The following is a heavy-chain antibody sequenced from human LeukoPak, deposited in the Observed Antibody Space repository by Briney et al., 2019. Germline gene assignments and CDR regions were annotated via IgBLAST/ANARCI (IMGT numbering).Heavy chain of an antibody. V-gene: IGHV3-21*01. J-gene: IGHJ4*02. D-gene: IGHD4-17*01. Sequence: GGSLRLSCAASGFTLSSYSMNWVRQAPGKGLEWVSSISRSSAYIYYADSVKGRFTISRDNAKNTLYLQMNSLRAEDTAVYYCARALGYGVDYWGQGTLVTVSP. CDR2: ISRSSAYI. CDR1: GFTLSSYS. CDR3: ARALGYGVDY.